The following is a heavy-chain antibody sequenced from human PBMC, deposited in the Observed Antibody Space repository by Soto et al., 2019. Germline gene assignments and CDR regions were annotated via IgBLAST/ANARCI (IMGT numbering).Heavy chain of an antibody. D-gene: IGHD3-3*01. CDR1: GFSFGSYA. CDR3: ARWSYLDY. V-gene: IGHV3-23*01. CDR2: ISGSDGKT. J-gene: IGHJ4*02. Sequence: GGSLRLSCAASGFSFGSYALSWVRQAPGKGLEWVSTISGSDGKTFYADSVKGRFSISRDTSQSTLYLQMNSLGADDTAMYYCARWSYLDYWGQGTRVTVSS.